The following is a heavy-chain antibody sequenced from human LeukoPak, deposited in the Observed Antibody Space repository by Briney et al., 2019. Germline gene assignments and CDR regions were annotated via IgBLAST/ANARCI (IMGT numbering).Heavy chain of an antibody. CDR1: GGSFSGYY. J-gene: IGHJ4*02. Sequence: SETLSLTCAVYGGSFSGYYWSWIRQPPGKGLEWIGEINHSGITNYNPSLKSRVTISAGTSKNQLSLKLSSVTAADTSVYYCASDTVAGTGWGQGTLVTVSS. CDR3: ASDTVAGTG. CDR2: INHSGIT. V-gene: IGHV4-34*01. D-gene: IGHD6-19*01.